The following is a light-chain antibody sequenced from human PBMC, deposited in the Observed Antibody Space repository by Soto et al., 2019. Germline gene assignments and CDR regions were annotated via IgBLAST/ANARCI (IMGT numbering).Light chain of an antibody. CDR1: QSVLYSSNNKNS. CDR3: QQYYRTPLT. J-gene: IGKJ4*01. V-gene: IGKV4-1*01. CDR2: WAS. Sequence: DIVMTQSPDSLAVSLGERATINCKSSQSVLYSSNNKNSYAWYQQKPGQPPKLLIYWASTRESGVPDRFSGSGSGTDFTLTISSLQAEDVAVYYCQQYYRTPLTFGGGTKVEIK.